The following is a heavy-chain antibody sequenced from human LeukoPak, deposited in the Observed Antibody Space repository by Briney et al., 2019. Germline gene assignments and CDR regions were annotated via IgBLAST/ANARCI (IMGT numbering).Heavy chain of an antibody. V-gene: IGHV4-59*08. CDR2: IYYSGST. CDR3: ARHVPYAKGDRNSRGAFDI. J-gene: IGHJ3*02. Sequence: PSETLSLTCTVSGGSISSYYWSWLRQLPGKGLEWIGYIYYSGSTNYNPSLKSRVTISVDTSKNQFSLKLSSVTAADTAVYYCARHVPYAKGDRNSRGAFDIWGQGTMVTVSS. CDR1: GGSISSYY. D-gene: IGHD2-8*01.